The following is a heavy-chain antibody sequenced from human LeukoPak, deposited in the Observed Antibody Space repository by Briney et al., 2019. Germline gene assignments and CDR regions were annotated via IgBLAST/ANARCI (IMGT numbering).Heavy chain of an antibody. CDR2: INSDGSST. CDR1: GFTFSSYW. J-gene: IGHJ4*02. Sequence: GGSLRLSCAASGFTFSSYWMHWVRRAPGKGLVWVSRINSDGSSTSYADSVKGRFTISRDNAKNTLYLQMNSLRAEDTAVYYCARRTVVGTLDYWGQGTLVTVSS. D-gene: IGHD6-13*01. CDR3: ARRTVVGTLDY. V-gene: IGHV3-74*01.